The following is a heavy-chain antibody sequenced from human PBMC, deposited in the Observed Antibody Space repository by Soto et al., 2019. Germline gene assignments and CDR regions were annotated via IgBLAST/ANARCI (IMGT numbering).Heavy chain of an antibody. D-gene: IGHD2-2*01. V-gene: IGHV1-69*13. CDR2: IIPIFGTA. CDR3: ARGYCSSTSCLNYYYYGMDV. J-gene: IGHJ6*02. Sequence: SVKVSCKASGGTFSSYAISWVRQAPGQGLEWMGGIIPIFGTANYAQKFQGRVTITADESTSTAYMELSSLRSEDTAVYYCARGYCSSTSCLNYYYYGMDVWGQGTTVTVSS. CDR1: GGTFSSYA.